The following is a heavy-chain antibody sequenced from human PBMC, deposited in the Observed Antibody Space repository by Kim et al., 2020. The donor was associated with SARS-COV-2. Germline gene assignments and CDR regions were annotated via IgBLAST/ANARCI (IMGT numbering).Heavy chain of an antibody. Sequence: SETLSLTCAVYGGSFSGYYWSWIRQPPGKGLEWIGEINHSGSTNYNPSLKSRVTISVDTSKNQFSLKLSSVTAADTAVYYCARVRWLPPGRGTFDYWGQGTLVTVSS. CDR2: INHSGST. CDR3: ARVRWLPPGRGTFDY. J-gene: IGHJ4*02. D-gene: IGHD5-12*01. V-gene: IGHV4-34*01. CDR1: GGSFSGYY.